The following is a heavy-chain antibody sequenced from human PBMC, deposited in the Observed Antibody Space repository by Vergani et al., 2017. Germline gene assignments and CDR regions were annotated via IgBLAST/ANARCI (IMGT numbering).Heavy chain of an antibody. J-gene: IGHJ6*03. CDR3: ARAPNHSGYYYMDV. Sequence: QVQLQESGPGLVKPSQTLSLTCTVSGGSISSGGYSWSWIRQPPGKGLEWIGYIYHSGSTYYNPSLKSRVPISVDRSKNQFSLKLSSVTAADTAVYYCARAPNHSGYYYMDVWGKGTTVTVSS. CDR2: IYHSGST. CDR1: GGSISSGGYS. V-gene: IGHV4-30-2*01. D-gene: IGHD1-26*01.